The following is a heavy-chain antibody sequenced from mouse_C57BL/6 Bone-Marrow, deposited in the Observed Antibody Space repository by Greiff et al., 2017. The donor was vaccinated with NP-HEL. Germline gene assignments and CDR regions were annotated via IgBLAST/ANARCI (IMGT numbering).Heavy chain of an antibody. V-gene: IGHV1-15*01. CDR3: TRRGDYGSNDY. J-gene: IGHJ2*01. D-gene: IGHD2-1*01. Sequence: SGAELVRPGASVTLSCKASGYTFTDYEMHWVKQTPVHGLEWIGAIDPETGGTAYNQKFKGKAILTADKSSSTAYMELRSLTSEDSAVYYCTRRGDYGSNDYWGQGTTLTVSS. CDR2: IDPETGGT. CDR1: GYTFTDYE.